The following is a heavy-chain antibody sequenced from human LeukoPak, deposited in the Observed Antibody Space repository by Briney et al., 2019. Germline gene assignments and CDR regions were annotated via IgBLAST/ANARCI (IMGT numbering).Heavy chain of an antibody. V-gene: IGHV1-18*01. CDR1: GGTFSSYT. CDR3: ARRRIVAGTDAFDI. Sequence: ASVKVSCKASGGTFSSYTISWVRQVPGQGLEWMGWISGYNGNTNYAQELQGRVTMTTDTSTNTAYMELRSLRSDDTTVYYCARRRIVAGTDAFDIWGQGTMVTVSS. CDR2: ISGYNGNT. D-gene: IGHD6-19*01. J-gene: IGHJ3*02.